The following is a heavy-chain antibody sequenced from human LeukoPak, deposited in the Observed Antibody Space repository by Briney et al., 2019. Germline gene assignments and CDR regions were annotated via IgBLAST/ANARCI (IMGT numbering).Heavy chain of an antibody. Sequence: PGGSLRLSCAASGFTFSSYGMHWVRQAPGKGLEWVAFIRYDGSNKYYADSVKGRFTISRDNSKNTLYLQMDSLRAEDTAVYYCAKGLYYYDSSGYPHWGQGTLVTVSS. CDR1: GFTFSSYG. CDR2: IRYDGSNK. V-gene: IGHV3-30*02. CDR3: AKGLYYYDSSGYPH. D-gene: IGHD3-22*01. J-gene: IGHJ4*02.